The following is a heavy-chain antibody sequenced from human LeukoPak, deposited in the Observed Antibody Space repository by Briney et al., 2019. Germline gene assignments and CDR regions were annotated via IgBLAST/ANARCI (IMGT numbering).Heavy chain of an antibody. CDR3: ARDLYYDFWSGYSKVFDY. CDR2: ISAYNGNT. V-gene: IGHV1-18*01. J-gene: IGHJ4*02. CDR1: GYTFTSYG. Sequence: ASVKVSCKASGYTFTSYGISWVRQAPGQGLEWMGWISAYNGNTNYAQKLQGRVTMTTDTSTSTAYMELRSLRSDDTAVYYCARDLYYDFWSGYSKVFDYWGQGTLVTVSS. D-gene: IGHD3-3*01.